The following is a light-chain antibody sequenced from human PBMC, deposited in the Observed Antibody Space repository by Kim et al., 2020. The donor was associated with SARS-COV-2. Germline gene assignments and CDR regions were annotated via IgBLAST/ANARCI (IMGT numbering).Light chain of an antibody. CDR3: KQSYITPFT. CDR2: AAS. CDR1: QSISSH. J-gene: IGKJ3*01. Sequence: DIQMTQSPSSLSASVGDRVTITCRTSQSISSHLNWYHQKPGRAPKVLISAASTLQGGVPSRFSGSGSETDFTLTISSLQPEDFATYFCKQSYITPFTFGPGTKVDIK. V-gene: IGKV1-39*01.